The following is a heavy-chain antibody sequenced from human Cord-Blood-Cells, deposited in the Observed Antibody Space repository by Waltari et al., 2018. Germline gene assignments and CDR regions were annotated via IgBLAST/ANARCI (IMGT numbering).Heavy chain of an antibody. Sequence: QVRLVQSGPEVKTPGSSVKVSCRPSGGTFSTYALSGVRQAPGQGLEWMGGIIPIFGTANYAQKFQGRVTITADKSTSTAYMELSSLRSEDTAVYYCARGTVLSRSGSRYYFDYWGQGTLVTVSS. V-gene: IGHV1-69*06. D-gene: IGHD1-26*01. CDR1: GGTFSTYA. CDR2: IIPIFGTA. J-gene: IGHJ4*02. CDR3: ARGTVLSRSGSRYYFDY.